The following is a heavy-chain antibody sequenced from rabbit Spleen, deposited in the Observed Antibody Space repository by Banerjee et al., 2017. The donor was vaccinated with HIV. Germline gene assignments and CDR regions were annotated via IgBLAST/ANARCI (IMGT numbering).Heavy chain of an antibody. Sequence: QSLEESGGDLVKPGASLTLTCKASGFTISSTYWICWVRQAPGKGLEWIACIDDVDGSTYYASWAKGRFTMSKTSSTTVTPQMTSLTAADTATYFCAREYGGWGLWGPGTLVTVS. V-gene: IGHV1S40*01. CDR1: GFTISSTYW. CDR2: IDDVDGST. D-gene: IGHD4-1*01. CDR3: AREYGGWGL. J-gene: IGHJ4*01.